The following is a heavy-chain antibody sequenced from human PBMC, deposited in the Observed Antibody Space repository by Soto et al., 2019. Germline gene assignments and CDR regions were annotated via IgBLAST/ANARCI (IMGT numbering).Heavy chain of an antibody. CDR3: ARGQGEYCSGGSCYANYYYSGMDV. D-gene: IGHD2-15*01. Sequence: ASVKVSCKASGYAFTTYGITWVRQAPGQGLEWVGWISAYDGHTSYAQKLQDRVTMTTDTSTSTAYMDLRSLRSDDSAVYYCARGQGEYCSGGSCYANYYYSGMDVWGQGTTVTVSS. CDR1: GYAFTTYG. CDR2: ISAYDGHT. J-gene: IGHJ6*02. V-gene: IGHV1-18*01.